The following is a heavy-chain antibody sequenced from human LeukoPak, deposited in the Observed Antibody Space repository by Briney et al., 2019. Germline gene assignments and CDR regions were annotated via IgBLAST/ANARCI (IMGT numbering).Heavy chain of an antibody. CDR1: GFTFSGYW. V-gene: IGHV3-7*01. Sequence: GGSLRLSCAASGFTFSGYWMIWVRQAPGKGLEWVANIKRDGSEKYYVDSVKGRFTISRDNAKNSLFLQMNSLRAEDTAVYYCARDSLSGSQDYWGQGTLVTVSS. D-gene: IGHD1-26*01. CDR3: ARDSLSGSQDY. J-gene: IGHJ4*02. CDR2: IKRDGSEK.